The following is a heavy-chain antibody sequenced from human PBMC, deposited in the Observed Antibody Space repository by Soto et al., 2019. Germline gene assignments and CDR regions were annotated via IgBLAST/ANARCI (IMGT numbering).Heavy chain of an antibody. J-gene: IGHJ6*02. CDR1: GDSVSSNSAA. V-gene: IGHV6-1*01. CDR2: TYYRSKWYN. D-gene: IGHD2-15*01. CDR3: ARAGPQDWHHHYYYYGMDV. Sequence: SQTLSLTCAISGDSVSSNSAAWNWIRQSPSRGLEWLGRTYYRSKWYNDYAVSVKSRITINPDTSKNQFSLQLNSVTPEDTAVYYCARAGPQDWHHHYYYYGMDVWGRGTTVTVSS.